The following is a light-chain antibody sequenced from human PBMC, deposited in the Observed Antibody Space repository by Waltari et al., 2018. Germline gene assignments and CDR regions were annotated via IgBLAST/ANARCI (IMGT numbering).Light chain of an antibody. Sequence: DVVMTQSPLSLPVILGQPASISCWSSESVLYKAGNNYLSWFPQWQGQSPRRLIYEVSNRDSGVPDRFSGSGSGTDFTLKISRVEAEDVGVYYCMQGTAWPWTFGQGTEVEIK. J-gene: IGKJ1*01. CDR1: ESVLYKAGNNY. CDR2: EVS. CDR3: MQGTAWPWT. V-gene: IGKV2-30*01.